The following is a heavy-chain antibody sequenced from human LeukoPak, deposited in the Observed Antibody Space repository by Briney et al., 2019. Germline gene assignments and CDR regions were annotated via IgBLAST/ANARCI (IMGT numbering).Heavy chain of an antibody. CDR3: AREPARGPHDSSDYYYPGQHKEGGITNDY. V-gene: IGHV4-4*07. CDR2: LYTSGTT. D-gene: IGHD3-22*01. J-gene: IGHJ4*02. Sequence: SETLSLTCTVSGGSVSSFYWSWIRQPAGKGLEWIGRLYTSGTTNYNPSLKSRVTMSVDTSKNQFSLKLSPVTAEDTAVYYCAREPARGPHDSSDYYYPGQHKEGGITNDYWGQGTLVTVSS. CDR1: GGSVSSFY.